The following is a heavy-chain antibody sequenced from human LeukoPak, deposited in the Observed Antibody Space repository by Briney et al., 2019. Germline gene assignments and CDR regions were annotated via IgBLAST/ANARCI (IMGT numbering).Heavy chain of an antibody. Sequence: GASVKVPCKAFGYTFTSNYMHWVRQAPGQGPEWMGVISPSGGSTTYAQKFQGRVTITADESTSTAYMELSSLRSEDTAVYYCAVHVVPAANLVSGWFDPWGQGTLVTVSS. CDR2: ISPSGGST. CDR3: AVHVVPAANLVSGWFDP. V-gene: IGHV1-46*01. CDR1: GYTFTSNY. D-gene: IGHD2-2*01. J-gene: IGHJ5*02.